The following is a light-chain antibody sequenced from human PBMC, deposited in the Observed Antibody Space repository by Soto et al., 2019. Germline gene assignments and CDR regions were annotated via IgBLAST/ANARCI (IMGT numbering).Light chain of an antibody. CDR2: AAS. J-gene: IGKJ3*01. V-gene: IGKV1-8*01. Sequence: AIRMTPSPSSFSASTGDRVTITCRASQGISSYLAWYQQKPGKAPKLLIYAASTLQSGVPSRFSGSGSGTDFTLTISGLQSEDFATYYCQQYYSYPLPFGRGTKVDIK. CDR1: QGISSY. CDR3: QQYYSYPLP.